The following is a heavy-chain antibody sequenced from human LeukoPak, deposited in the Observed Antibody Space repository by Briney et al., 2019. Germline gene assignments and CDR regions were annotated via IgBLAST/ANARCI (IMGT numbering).Heavy chain of an antibody. V-gene: IGHV3-23*01. CDR2: ISGSGGST. J-gene: IGHJ3*02. CDR3: AKSRREGCSSTSCTDAFDI. Sequence: GGSLRLSCAASGFTFSNAWMSWVRQAPGKGLEWVSAISGSGGSTYYADSVKGRFTISRDNSKNTLYLQMNSLRAEDTAVYYCAKSRREGCSSTSCTDAFDIWGQGTMVTVSS. CDR1: GFTFSNAW. D-gene: IGHD2-2*01.